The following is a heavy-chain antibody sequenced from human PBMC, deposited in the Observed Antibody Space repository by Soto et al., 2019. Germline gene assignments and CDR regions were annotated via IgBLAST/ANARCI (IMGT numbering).Heavy chain of an antibody. CDR1: GFTFSSYA. V-gene: IGHV3-23*01. D-gene: IGHD3-22*01. Sequence: GGSLRLSCAASGFTFSSYAVSWVRQAPGKGLEWGSAISGSGGSTYYADSVKGRFTISRDNSKNTLYLQMNSLRAEDTAVYYCAITAWDYYDSSGTCDYWGQGTLVTVSS. CDR2: ISGSGGST. CDR3: AITAWDYYDSSGTCDY. J-gene: IGHJ4*02.